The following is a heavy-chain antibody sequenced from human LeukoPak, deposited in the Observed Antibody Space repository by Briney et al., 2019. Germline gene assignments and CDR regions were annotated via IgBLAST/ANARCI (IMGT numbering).Heavy chain of an antibody. J-gene: IGHJ2*01. CDR1: GFTFSSYA. Sequence: GGSLRLSCAGSGFTFSSYAMHWVRQAPGKGLEWLAVISSVGHNKFYADSLKGRFTISRDNSNSTLSLQMNSLRPDDTAVYYRVREHDPRGDAYNFLTWFFDLWGRGTLVTVSS. CDR2: ISSVGHNK. V-gene: IGHV3-30*01. CDR3: VREHDPRGDAYNFLTWFFDL. D-gene: IGHD5-24*01.